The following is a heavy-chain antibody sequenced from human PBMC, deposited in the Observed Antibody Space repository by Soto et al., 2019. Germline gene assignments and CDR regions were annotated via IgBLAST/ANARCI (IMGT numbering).Heavy chain of an antibody. V-gene: IGHV3-9*01. CDR3: GKDRGPQAVVIAS. CDR2: ISCNSGVT. D-gene: IGHD2-21*01. J-gene: IGHJ4*02. CDR1: GFIFSEHG. Sequence: EMQLVESGGGFVQPGGSLRISCKTSGFIFSEHGMHWVRQAPGKGLEWVSRISCNSGVTCYRDSVKGRFTISRNNTKNALYLQMNSLRAEDTGLYYCGKDRGPQAVVIASWGLGTLVIVTS.